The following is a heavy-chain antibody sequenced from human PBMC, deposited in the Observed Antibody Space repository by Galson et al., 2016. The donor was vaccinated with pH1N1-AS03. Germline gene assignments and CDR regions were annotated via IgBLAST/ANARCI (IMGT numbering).Heavy chain of an antibody. CDR3: ASDTVWCSGADCFASYNWFDP. D-gene: IGHD2-15*01. Sequence: SVKVSCKASGDTFSTYAIHWMHHAPGERLEWMGWVNAGHGNTEYSQKFLGRVTITRETSGNTAYRELSSLRSEETAVYYCASDTVWCSGADCFASYNWFDPWGQGTLVTVSS. V-gene: IGHV1-3*01. CDR1: GDTFSTYA. J-gene: IGHJ5*02. CDR2: VNAGHGNT.